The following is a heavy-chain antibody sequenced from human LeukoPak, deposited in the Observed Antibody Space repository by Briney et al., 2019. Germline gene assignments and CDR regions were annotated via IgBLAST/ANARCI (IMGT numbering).Heavy chain of an antibody. CDR2: IYTTGNT. CDR1: GDSMSSYY. D-gene: IGHD1-7*01. V-gene: IGHV4-4*07. CDR3: ARGIGTINFDY. Sequence: SETLSLTCSVPGDSMSSYYWSWIRQPAGKGLEWIGRIYTTGNTNYDPSLKSRVTISVDTPKNQFSLKLDSVTAADTAVYYCARGIGTINFDYWGQGVLVTVSS. J-gene: IGHJ4*02.